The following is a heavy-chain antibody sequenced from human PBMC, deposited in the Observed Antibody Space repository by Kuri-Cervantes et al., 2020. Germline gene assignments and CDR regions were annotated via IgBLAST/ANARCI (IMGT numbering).Heavy chain of an antibody. D-gene: IGHD2-2*01. Sequence: SETLSLTCTVSGGSINSGHYNWGWIRQPPGKGLEWIGYIYYSGSTYYNPSLKSRVTISVDTSKNQFSLKLSSVTAADTAVYYCAVGVPAAITFKHRINWFDPWGQGTLVTVSS. CDR1: GGSINSGHYN. J-gene: IGHJ5*02. CDR3: AVGVPAAITFKHRINWFDP. V-gene: IGHV4-30-4*08. CDR2: IYYSGST.